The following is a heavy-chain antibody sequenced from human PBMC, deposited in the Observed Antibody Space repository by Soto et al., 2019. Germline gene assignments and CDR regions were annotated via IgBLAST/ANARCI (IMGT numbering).Heavy chain of an antibody. CDR2: IYYSGST. V-gene: IGHV4-30-4*01. Sequence: QVQLQESGPGLVKPSQTLSLTCTVSGGSISSGDYYWSWIRQPPGLGREWIGYIYYSGSTYYNPSLKRRVTISVDTSKTPFSLKLSSVTAADTAVYYCARATSYGPTASDYWGQGTLVTVSS. CDR3: ARATSYGPTASDY. CDR1: GGSISSGDYY. D-gene: IGHD5-18*01. J-gene: IGHJ4*02.